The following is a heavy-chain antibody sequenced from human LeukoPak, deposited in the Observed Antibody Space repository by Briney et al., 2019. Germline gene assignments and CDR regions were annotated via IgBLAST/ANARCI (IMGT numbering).Heavy chain of an antibody. CDR2: IYSGGST. D-gene: IGHD3-10*01. Sequence: PGGSLRLSCAASGFTVSSNYMSWVRQAPGKGLEWVSVIYSGGSTYYADSVKGRFTISRDNSKNTLYLQMNSLRAEDTAVYYCAREKYYYGSGSYYKSPNNYYYYYMDVWGKGTTVTISS. J-gene: IGHJ6*03. CDR3: AREKYYYGSGSYYKSPNNYYYYYMDV. V-gene: IGHV3-53*01. CDR1: GFTVSSNY.